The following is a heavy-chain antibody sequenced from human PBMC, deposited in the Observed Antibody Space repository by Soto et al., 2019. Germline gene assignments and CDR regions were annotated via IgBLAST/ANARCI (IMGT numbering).Heavy chain of an antibody. J-gene: IGHJ5*02. CDR1: GGSISSYY. CDR2: IYYSGST. CDR3: ARTITMVRGVMRWFDP. D-gene: IGHD3-10*01. V-gene: IGHV4-59*01. Sequence: QVQLQESGPGLVKPSETLSLTCTVSGGSISSYYWSWIRQPPGKGLEWIGYIYYSGSTNYNPSLKSRVTISVDTSKNQFSLKLSSVTAADTAVYYCARTITMVRGVMRWFDPWGQGTLVTVSS.